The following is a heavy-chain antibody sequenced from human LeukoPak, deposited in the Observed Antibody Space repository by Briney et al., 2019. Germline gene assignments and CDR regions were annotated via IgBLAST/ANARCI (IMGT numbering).Heavy chain of an antibody. CDR3: ARAQYYYDSSSFDF. J-gene: IGHJ4*02. D-gene: IGHD3-22*01. CDR2: ISYDGSNK. V-gene: IGHV3-30-3*01. CDR1: GFTFSSNA. Sequence: PGGSLRLSCAASGFTFSSNAIHWVRQAPGKGLEWVAVISYDGSNKYYADSVKGRFTISRDNSKNTLYLQMNSLRAEDTAVYYCARAQYYYDSSSFDFWGQGTLVTDSS.